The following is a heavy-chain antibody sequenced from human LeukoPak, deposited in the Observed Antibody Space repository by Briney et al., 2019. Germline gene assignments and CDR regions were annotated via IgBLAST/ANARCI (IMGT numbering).Heavy chain of an antibody. D-gene: IGHD6-13*01. CDR3: ARAKGAAGFRYFDY. CDR2: INHSGST. Sequence: SETLSLTRAVYGGSSSGYYWSWIRQPPGKGGEWIGEINHSGSTNYNPSLTSRVTISVDTSKNQFSLKLSSVTAADTAVYYCARAKGAAGFRYFDYWGQGTLVTVSS. CDR1: GGSSSGYY. J-gene: IGHJ4*02. V-gene: IGHV4-34*01.